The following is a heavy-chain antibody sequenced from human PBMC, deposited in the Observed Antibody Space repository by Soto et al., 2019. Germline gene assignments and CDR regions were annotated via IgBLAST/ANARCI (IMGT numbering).Heavy chain of an antibody. Sequence: QVQLVQSGAEVRKPGSSVKVSCKTSGGLISKYSFNWVRQAPGQGLEWMGGVLPISGSTDYAQKFQGRLTITADRSTSTVYMEFSRLRSDDTANYYCATIRVRGGPLRFEDGGQGMLISVSS. CDR2: VLPISGST. CDR3: ATIRVRGGPLRFED. J-gene: IGHJ4*01. D-gene: IGHD5-12*01. V-gene: IGHV1-69*06. CDR1: GGLISKYS.